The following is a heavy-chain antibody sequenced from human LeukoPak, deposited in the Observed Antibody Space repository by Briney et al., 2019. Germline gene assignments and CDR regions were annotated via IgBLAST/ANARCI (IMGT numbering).Heavy chain of an antibody. CDR2: IYPGDSDT. Sequence: HGESLKISCKGSGYSFTSYWIGWVRQMPGKSLEWMGIIYPGDSDTRYSPSLQGQVTISADKSISTAYLQWSSLKASDTAMYYCARLTMVRGVIMDYWGQGTLVTVSS. D-gene: IGHD3-10*01. J-gene: IGHJ4*02. V-gene: IGHV5-51*01. CDR3: ARLTMVRGVIMDY. CDR1: GYSFTSYW.